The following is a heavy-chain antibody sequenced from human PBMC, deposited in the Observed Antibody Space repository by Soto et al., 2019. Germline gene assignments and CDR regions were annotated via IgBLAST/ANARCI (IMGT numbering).Heavy chain of an antibody. CDR1: GYTFTSYG. Sequence: ASVKVSCKASGYTFTSYGISWVRQAPGQGLEWMGWISAYNGNTNYAQKLQGRVTMTTDTSTSTAYMELRSLRTDYTAVYYCARFQLVQYAFDIWGQGTMVTVSS. D-gene: IGHD6-6*01. V-gene: IGHV1-18*01. CDR2: ISAYNGNT. J-gene: IGHJ3*02. CDR3: ARFQLVQYAFDI.